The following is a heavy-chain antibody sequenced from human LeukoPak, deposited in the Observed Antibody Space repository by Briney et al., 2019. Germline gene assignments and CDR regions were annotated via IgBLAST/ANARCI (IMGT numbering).Heavy chain of an antibody. D-gene: IGHD5-18*01. CDR1: GFTFSSYE. CDR3: ARDRDLYSYGSIDAFDI. CDR2: ISSSGSTI. J-gene: IGHJ3*02. V-gene: IGHV3-48*03. Sequence: GGSLRLSCAASGFTFSSYEMNWVRQAPGKGLEWVSYISSSGSTIYYADSVKGRFTISRDNAKNSLYLQMNSLRAEDTAVYYCARDRDLYSYGSIDAFDIWGQGTMVTVSS.